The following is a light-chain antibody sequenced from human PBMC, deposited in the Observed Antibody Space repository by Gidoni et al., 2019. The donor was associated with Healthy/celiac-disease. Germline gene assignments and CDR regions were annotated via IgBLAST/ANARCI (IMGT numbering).Light chain of an antibody. J-gene: IGKJ1*01. CDR1: QSVSSSY. CDR3: QQYGSSQT. V-gene: IGKV3-20*01. CDR2: GAS. Sequence: EIVLTQSPGTLSLSPGESATLSCRASQSVSSSYLAWYQQKPGQAPRLLIYGASSRATGIPDRFSGSGSGTDFTLTISRLEPEDFAVYYCQQYGSSQTFXQXTKVEIK.